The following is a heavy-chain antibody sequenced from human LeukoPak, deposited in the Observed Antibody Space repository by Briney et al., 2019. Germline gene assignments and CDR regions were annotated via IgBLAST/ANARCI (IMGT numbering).Heavy chain of an antibody. J-gene: IGHJ4*02. D-gene: IGHD6-19*01. CDR3: AKGDGIAVAGSIDY. CDR2: IRYDGSNK. Sequence: GRSLRLSCDASGFIFSTYAMHWVRQAPGKGLEWVAFIRYDGSNKYYADSVKGRFTISRDNSKNTLYLQMNSLRAKDTAVYYCAKGDGIAVAGSIDYWGQGTLVTVSS. V-gene: IGHV3-30*02. CDR1: GFIFSTYA.